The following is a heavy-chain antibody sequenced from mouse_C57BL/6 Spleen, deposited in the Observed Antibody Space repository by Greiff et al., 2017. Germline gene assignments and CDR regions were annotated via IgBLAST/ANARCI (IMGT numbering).Heavy chain of an antibody. CDR1: GFTFSDSG. V-gene: IGHV5-17*01. J-gene: IGHJ4*01. Sequence: EVKLMESGGGLVKPGGSLKLSCAASGFTFSDSGMHWVRQAPEKGLEWVAYISSGSSTIYYADTVKGRFTISRDNAKNTLFLQMTSLRSEDTAMYYCARPYYYGSSFYAMDYWGQGTSVTVSS. D-gene: IGHD1-1*01. CDR2: ISSGSSTI. CDR3: ARPYYYGSSFYAMDY.